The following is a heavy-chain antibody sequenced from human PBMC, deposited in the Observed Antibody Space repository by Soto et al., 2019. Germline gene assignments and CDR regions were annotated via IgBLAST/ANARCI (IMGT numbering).Heavy chain of an antibody. J-gene: IGHJ6*02. D-gene: IGHD2-2*01. CDR2: ISAYNGNT. V-gene: IGHV1-18*04. CDR3: ARVLGYCSSCQSYYYYYGMDV. Sequence: ASVKVSCKASGYTFTIYCISGVVQSPLRGRDGMGWISAYNGNTNYAQKLQGRVTMTTDTSTSTAYMELRSLRSVDTAVYYCARVLGYCSSCQSYYYYYGMDVWGQGTTVTVSS. CDR1: GYTFTIYC.